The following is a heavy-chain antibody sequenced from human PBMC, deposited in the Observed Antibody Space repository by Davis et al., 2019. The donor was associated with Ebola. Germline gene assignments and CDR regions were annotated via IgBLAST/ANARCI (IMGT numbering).Heavy chain of an antibody. D-gene: IGHD2-2*01. J-gene: IGHJ5*02. V-gene: IGHV1-69*04. Sequence: AASVKVSCKASGGTFSSYAISWVRQAPGQGLEWMGRIIPILGIANYAQKFQGRVTITADKSTSTAYMELSSLRSEDTAVYYCARERVPADPNWFDPWGQGTLVTVSS. CDR2: IIPILGIA. CDR3: ARERVPADPNWFDP. CDR1: GGTFSSYA.